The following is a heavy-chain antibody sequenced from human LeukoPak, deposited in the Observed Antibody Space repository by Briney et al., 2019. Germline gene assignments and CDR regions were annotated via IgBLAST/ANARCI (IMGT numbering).Heavy chain of an antibody. CDR2: ISSSSSTI. D-gene: IGHD2-21*01. CDR1: GFTFSSYA. V-gene: IGHV3-48*01. CDR3: ARGILWWGIDY. Sequence: GGSLRLSCAASGFTFSSYAMSWVRQAPGKGLEWVSYISSSSSTIYYADSVKGRFTISRDNAKNSLYLQMNSLRAEDTAVYYCARGILWWGIDYWGQGTLVTVSS. J-gene: IGHJ4*02.